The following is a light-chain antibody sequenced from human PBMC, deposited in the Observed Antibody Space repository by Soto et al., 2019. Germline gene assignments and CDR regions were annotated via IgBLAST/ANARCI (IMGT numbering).Light chain of an antibody. J-gene: IGKJ1*01. CDR3: QQYNTYPWT. CDR1: QSISSW. V-gene: IGKV1-5*01. Sequence: DIQMTQSPATLSASVGDRVTITCRASQSISSWLAWYQQKPGKVPKLLIDDASSLESGVPSRFSGRRSGTEFTLTISSLQPDDFATYYCQQYNTYPWTFGQGTKVEIK. CDR2: DAS.